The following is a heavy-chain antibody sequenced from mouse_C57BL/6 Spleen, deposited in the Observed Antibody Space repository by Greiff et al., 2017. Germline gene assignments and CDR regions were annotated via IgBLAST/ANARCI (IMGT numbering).Heavy chain of an antibody. CDR1: GFSLTSYA. CDR2: IWTGGGT. CDR3: ARHYYGSSSDAMDY. D-gene: IGHD1-1*01. V-gene: IGHV2-9-1*01. J-gene: IGHJ4*01. Sequence: QVQLQQSGPGLVAPSQSLSITCTVSGFSLTSYAISWVRQPPGKGLEWLGVIWTGGGTNYNSALKSRLSISKDNSKSQVFLKMNSLQTDDTARYYCARHYYGSSSDAMDYWGQGTSVTVSS.